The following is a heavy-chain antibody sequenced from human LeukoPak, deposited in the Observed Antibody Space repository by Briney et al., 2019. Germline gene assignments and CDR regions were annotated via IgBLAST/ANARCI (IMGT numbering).Heavy chain of an antibody. CDR3: ARSRPSGYSGYGPIDY. V-gene: IGHV4-59*01. J-gene: IGHJ4*02. CDR2: IYYSGST. CDR1: GGSISSYY. Sequence: PSETLSLTCTVSGGSISSYYWSWIRQPPGKGLEWIGYIYYSGSTNYNPSLKSRVTTSVDTSKNQFSLKLSSVTAADTAVYYCARSRPSGYSGYGPIDYWGQGTLVTVSS. D-gene: IGHD5-12*01.